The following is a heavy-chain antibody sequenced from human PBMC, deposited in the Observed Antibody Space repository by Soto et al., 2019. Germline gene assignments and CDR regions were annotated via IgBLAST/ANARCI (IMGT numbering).Heavy chain of an antibody. CDR1: GYTFTGYY. V-gene: IGHV1-2*02. CDR2: INPNSGGT. D-gene: IGHD6-19*01. Sequence: GASVKVSCKASGYTFTGYYMHWVRQAPGQGLEWMGWINPNSGGTNYAQKFQGRVTMTRDTSISTAYMELGRLRSDDTAVYYCARDPPRRPGIAVAGSDYWGQGTLVTVSS. J-gene: IGHJ4*02. CDR3: ARDPPRRPGIAVAGSDY.